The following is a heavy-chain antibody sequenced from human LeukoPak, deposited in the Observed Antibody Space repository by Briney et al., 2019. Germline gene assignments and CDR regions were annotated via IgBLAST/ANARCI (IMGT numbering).Heavy chain of an antibody. V-gene: IGHV4-39*07. CDR3: ARDLGGYSYGSNWFDP. CDR2: IYYSGST. D-gene: IGHD5-18*01. J-gene: IGHJ5*02. Sequence: SETLSLTCTVSGGSISTSNYYWGWIRQPPGKGLEWIGNIYYSGSTNYNPSLKSRVTISVDTSKNQFSLKLSSVTAADTAVYYCARDLGGYSYGSNWFDPWGQGTLVTVSS. CDR1: GGSISTSNYY.